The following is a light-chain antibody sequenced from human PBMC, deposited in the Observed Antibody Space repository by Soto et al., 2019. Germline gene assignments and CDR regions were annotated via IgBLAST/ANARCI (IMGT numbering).Light chain of an antibody. CDR2: DAS. V-gene: IGKV3-11*01. CDR1: QSVSSY. Sequence: EIVLTQSPATLSLSPGERATLSCRARQSVSSYLAWYQQKPGQAPRLLIYDASNRATGIQARFSGSGSGTDFTLTISSLEPEDFAVYYCQQRSNWPLTFGGGTKVEIK. CDR3: QQRSNWPLT. J-gene: IGKJ4*01.